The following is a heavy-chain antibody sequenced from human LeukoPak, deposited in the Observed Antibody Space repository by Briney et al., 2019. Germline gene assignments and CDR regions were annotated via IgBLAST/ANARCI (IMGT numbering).Heavy chain of an antibody. J-gene: IGHJ4*02. CDR1: GFTFSGSA. CDR2: IRSKANSYAT. CDR3: TRHNRYSGVFDY. Sequence: PGGSLRLSCAASGFTFSGSAMHWVRQASGKGLELVGRIRSKANSYATAYAASVKGRFTISRDDSKNTAYLQMNSLKTEDTAVYYCTRHNRYSGVFDYWGQGTLVTVSS. D-gene: IGHD3-10*01. V-gene: IGHV3-73*01.